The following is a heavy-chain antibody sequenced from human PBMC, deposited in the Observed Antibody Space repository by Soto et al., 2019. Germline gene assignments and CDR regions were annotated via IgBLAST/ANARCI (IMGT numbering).Heavy chain of an antibody. D-gene: IGHD1-1*01. Sequence: GGSLRLSCAVSGFTFSAYWMHWVRQVPGKGLTWVSRISDDGSTATYADSVKGRFVISRDNAKNSLYLEMNTLRVDDSGLYYCARGPRVSSTGTGAHWGRGTLVTVSS. CDR1: GFTFSAYW. CDR2: ISDDGSTA. CDR3: ARGPRVSSTGTGAH. J-gene: IGHJ4*02. V-gene: IGHV3-74*01.